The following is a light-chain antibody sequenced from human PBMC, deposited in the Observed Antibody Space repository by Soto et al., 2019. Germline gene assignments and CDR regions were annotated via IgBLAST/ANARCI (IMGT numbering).Light chain of an antibody. J-gene: IGKJ5*01. CDR1: QSVSSN. V-gene: IGKV3-15*01. CDR3: QQYNNWPIT. Sequence: EIVMTQSPATLSVSPGERATLSCRASQSVSSNLAWYRQKPGQAPRLLIYGASTRATGIPARFSGSGSGTEFTLTSSSLQSEHFAVYYCQQYNNWPITFGQGTRLEI. CDR2: GAS.